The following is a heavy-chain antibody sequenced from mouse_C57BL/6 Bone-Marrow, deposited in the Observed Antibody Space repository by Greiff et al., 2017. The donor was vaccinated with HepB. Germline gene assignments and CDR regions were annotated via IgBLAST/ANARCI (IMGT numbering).Heavy chain of an antibody. Sequence: EVQLQESGPGLVKPSQSLSLTCSVTGYSITSGYYWNWIRQFPGNKLEWMGYISYDGSNNYHPSLKNRISITRDTSKNQFFLTLNSVTTEDTATYYCARAFITTGDYWYFDVWGTGTTVTVSS. J-gene: IGHJ1*03. V-gene: IGHV3-6*01. D-gene: IGHD1-1*01. CDR3: ARAFITTGDYWYFDV. CDR2: ISYDGSN. CDR1: GYSITSGYY.